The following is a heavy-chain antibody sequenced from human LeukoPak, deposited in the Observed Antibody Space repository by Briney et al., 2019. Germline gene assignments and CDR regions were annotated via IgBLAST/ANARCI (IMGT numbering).Heavy chain of an antibody. Sequence: SETLSLTCTVSGGSLSSYYWSWLRQPPGKGLEWIGYIYYSGSTNYNPSLKSRVTISVDTSKNQFSLKLSSVTAADTAVYYCATTENSSGWFGYWGQGALVTVSS. V-gene: IGHV4-59*08. CDR1: GGSLSSYY. D-gene: IGHD6-19*01. CDR3: ATTENSSGWFGY. J-gene: IGHJ4*02. CDR2: IYYSGST.